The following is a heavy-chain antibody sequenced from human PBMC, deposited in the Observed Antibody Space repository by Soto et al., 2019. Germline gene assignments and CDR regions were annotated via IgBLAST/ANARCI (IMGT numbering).Heavy chain of an antibody. V-gene: IGHV3-74*01. Sequence: EVQLVESGGGLVQPGGSLRLSCAASGLTFSSYWMHWVRQAPGKGLVWVSRISTDGSVTTYADSVKGRVTISRDNAKNPLYLQMSRVRTEDTAVYYCARAPYSRGWWGFDYWGQGPLVTVSS. CDR2: ISTDGSVT. CDR1: GLTFSSYW. J-gene: IGHJ4*02. CDR3: ARAPYSRGWWGFDY. D-gene: IGHD6-19*01.